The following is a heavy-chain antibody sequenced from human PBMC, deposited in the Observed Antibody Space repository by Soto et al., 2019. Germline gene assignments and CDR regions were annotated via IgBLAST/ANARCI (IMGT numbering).Heavy chain of an antibody. CDR2: IYHSGST. Sequence: ETLSLSCAVSGGCMSSSNWWSWVRQPPGKGLEWIGEIYHSGSTNYNPSLKSRVTISVDKSKNQFSLKLSSVTAADTAVYYCEGEMDYYGSGNWFDPWGQGTLVTVSS. CDR1: GGCMSSSNW. CDR3: EGEMDYYGSGNWFDP. D-gene: IGHD3-10*01. V-gene: IGHV4-4*02. J-gene: IGHJ5*02.